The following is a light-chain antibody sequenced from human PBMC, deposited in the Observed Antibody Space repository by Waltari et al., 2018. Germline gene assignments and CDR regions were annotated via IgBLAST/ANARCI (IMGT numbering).Light chain of an antibody. CDR3: QIWDSNSDHPV. CDR1: NLGRSS. Sequence: YVLTQPPSVSVAPGQTATFTCGGDNLGRSSVHWFQQRPGQAPLLVIYYDVDRPSGIPDRFAGSKSGNTATMTIARVEGGDEADYYCQIWDSNSDHPVFGGGTKLTVL. J-gene: IGLJ2*01. V-gene: IGLV3-21*01. CDR2: YDV.